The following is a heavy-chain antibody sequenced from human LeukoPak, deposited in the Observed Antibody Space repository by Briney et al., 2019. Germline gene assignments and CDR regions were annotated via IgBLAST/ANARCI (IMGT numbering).Heavy chain of an antibody. CDR3: ARSMNSGSYPDY. Sequence: GGSLRLSCAASGFTFSSYWMHWVRQAPGKGLVWVSRINSDESSTSYADSVKGRFTISRDNAKNTLYLQMNSLRAEDTAVYYCARSMNSGSYPDYWGQGTLVTVSS. CDR2: INSDESST. J-gene: IGHJ4*02. V-gene: IGHV3-74*01. D-gene: IGHD1-26*01. CDR1: GFTFSSYW.